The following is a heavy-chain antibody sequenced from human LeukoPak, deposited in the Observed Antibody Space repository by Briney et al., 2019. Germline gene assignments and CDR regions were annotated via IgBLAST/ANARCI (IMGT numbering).Heavy chain of an antibody. CDR2: ISSSSSYI. Sequence: PGGSLRLSCAASGFTFSSYSMNWVRQAPGKGLEWVSSISSSSSYIYYADSVKGRFTISRDNAKNSLYLQMNSLRAEDTAVYYCAKSADIVVVVAAYYFDYWGQGTLVTVSS. V-gene: IGHV3-21*04. CDR1: GFTFSSYS. CDR3: AKSADIVVVVAAYYFDY. D-gene: IGHD2-15*01. J-gene: IGHJ4*02.